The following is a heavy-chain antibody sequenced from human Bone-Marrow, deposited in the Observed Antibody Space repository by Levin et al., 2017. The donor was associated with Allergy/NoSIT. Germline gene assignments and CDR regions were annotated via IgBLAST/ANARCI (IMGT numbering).Heavy chain of an antibody. Sequence: PSETLSLTCTVSGGSTSSSSYYWAWIRQPPGKGLEWIGSIYYSGSALYNPSLKSRVTISVDTSKDHFSLKMSSVTAADTAVYYCARHSGGDFWSGYTIDYWGQGTLVTVSS. CDR2: IYYSGSA. D-gene: IGHD3-3*01. CDR1: GGSTSSSSYY. CDR3: ARHSGGDFWSGYTIDY. V-gene: IGHV4-39*01. J-gene: IGHJ4*02.